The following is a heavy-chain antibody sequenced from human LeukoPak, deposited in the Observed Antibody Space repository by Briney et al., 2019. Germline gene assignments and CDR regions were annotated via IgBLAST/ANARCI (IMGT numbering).Heavy chain of an antibody. Sequence: KPGGSLRLSCAASGFTFSDYYMNWIRQAPGKGLEWVSYISSSGSTIYYADSVKGRFTISRDNAKNSLYLQMNSLRAEDTAVYYCARGYCSGGSCYLEKYYFDYWGQGTLVTVSS. CDR1: GFTFSDYY. CDR2: ISSSGSTI. CDR3: ARGYCSGGSCYLEKYYFDY. D-gene: IGHD2-15*01. V-gene: IGHV3-11*01. J-gene: IGHJ4*02.